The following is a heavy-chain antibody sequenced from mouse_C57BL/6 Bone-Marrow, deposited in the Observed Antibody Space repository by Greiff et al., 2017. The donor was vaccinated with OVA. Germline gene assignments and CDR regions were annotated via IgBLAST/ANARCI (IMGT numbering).Heavy chain of an antibody. Sequence: VQLQQPGAELVMPGASVKLSCKASGYTFTSYWMHWVKQRPGQGLEWIGEIDPSDSYTNYNQKFKGKSTLTVDKSSSTAYMQLSSLTSEDSAVYYCASSSLYWYFDVWGTGTTVTGSS. CDR1: GYTFTSYW. CDR3: ASSSLYWYFDV. CDR2: IDPSDSYT. J-gene: IGHJ1*03. V-gene: IGHV1-69*01.